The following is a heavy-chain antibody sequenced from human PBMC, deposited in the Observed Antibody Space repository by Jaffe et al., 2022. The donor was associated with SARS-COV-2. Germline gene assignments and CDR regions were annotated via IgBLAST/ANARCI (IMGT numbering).Heavy chain of an antibody. Sequence: QMQLVQSGSELKKPGASVKVSCKASGYTFTAYPINWVRQAPGQGLEWMGWINTDTGSPTYAQGFTRHFVFSLDTSVSTSYLEISSLKPEDSATYYCAVTPGRQFGASALNPWGQGTLITVSS. CDR3: AVTPGRQFGASALNP. D-gene: IGHD3-10*01. CDR1: GYTFTAYP. J-gene: IGHJ5*02. CDR2: INTDTGSP. V-gene: IGHV7-4-1*02.